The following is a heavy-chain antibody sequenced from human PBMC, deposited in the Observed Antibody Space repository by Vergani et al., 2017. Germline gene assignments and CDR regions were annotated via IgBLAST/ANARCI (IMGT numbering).Heavy chain of an antibody. D-gene: IGHD3-3*01. CDR1: GGTFSSYA. Sequence: QVQLVQSGAEVKKPGSSVKVSCKASGGTFSSYAISWVRQAPGQGLEWMGGIIPIFGTANYAQKFQGRVTITADESTSTAYMELRRLRSDDTAVYYCAREGPHYDFWSGYYTPYYFDYWGQGTLVTVSS. J-gene: IGHJ4*02. CDR2: IIPIFGTA. V-gene: IGHV1-69*12. CDR3: AREGPHYDFWSGYYTPYYFDY.